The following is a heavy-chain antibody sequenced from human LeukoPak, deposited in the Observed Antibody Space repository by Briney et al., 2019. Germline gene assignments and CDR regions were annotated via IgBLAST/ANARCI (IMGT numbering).Heavy chain of an antibody. CDR1: GFTFSNYW. V-gene: IGHV3-7*01. Sequence: GGSLRLSCAASGFTFSNYWMSWVRQTPGKGLEWVANIKQDGSERYYVDFVKGRFTISRDNAKNSLYLQMNSMRAEDTAVYYCARYGGSYYFDNWGQGTLVTVSS. CDR2: IKQDGSER. D-gene: IGHD1-26*01. CDR3: ARYGGSYYFDN. J-gene: IGHJ4*02.